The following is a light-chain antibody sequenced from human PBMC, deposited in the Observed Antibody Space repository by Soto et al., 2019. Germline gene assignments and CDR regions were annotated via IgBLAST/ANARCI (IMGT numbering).Light chain of an antibody. V-gene: IGKV1-17*01. CDR3: LQHHSYPWT. J-gene: IGKJ1*01. CDR2: AAS. CDR1: QGISND. Sequence: DIRMPQSPSSLSASIGDRVTVTCRASQGISNDLGWYQQKPGLAPKRLISAASTLQSGVPSRFRGSGSGTEFSLTISGLQTEDIATYYCLQHHSYPWTFGQGT.